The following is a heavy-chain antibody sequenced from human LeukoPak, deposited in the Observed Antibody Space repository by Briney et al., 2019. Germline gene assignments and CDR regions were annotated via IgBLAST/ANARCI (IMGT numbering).Heavy chain of an antibody. CDR3: ATLGGGSGSYYNLD. CDR2: IYYSGST. V-gene: IGHV4-59*01. CDR1: GFTFDDYA. D-gene: IGHD3-10*01. J-gene: IGHJ4*02. Sequence: GSLRLSCAASGFTFDDYAMHWIRQPPGKGLEWIGYIYYSGSTNYNPSLKSRVTISVDTSKNQFSLKLSSVTAADTAVYYCATLGGGSGSYYNLDWGQGTLVTVSS.